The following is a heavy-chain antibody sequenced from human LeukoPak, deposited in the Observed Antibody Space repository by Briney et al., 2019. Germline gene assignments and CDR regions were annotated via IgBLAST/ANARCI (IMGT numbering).Heavy chain of an antibody. V-gene: IGHV3-74*01. CDR3: ARDRYYGIDV. CDR1: GFTFSSYW. Sequence: PGRSLRLSCAASGFTFSSYWMHWVRQDPGKGLVWVSHINSDGTSTSYADSVRGRFTISRDNAKHPLYLQMNSLRAEDTAVYFCARDRYYGIDVWGRGTTVTVSS. J-gene: IGHJ6*02. CDR2: INSDGTST.